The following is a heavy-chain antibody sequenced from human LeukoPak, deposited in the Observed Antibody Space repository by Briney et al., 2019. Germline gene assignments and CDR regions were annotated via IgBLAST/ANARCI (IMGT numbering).Heavy chain of an antibody. Sequence: SETLSLTCTVPGGSVSNKYWSWIRQPPGKGPEWIGYIYYSGSTNYNPSLKSRVTILVDTSKNQFSLKLSSVTAADTAVYFCARDWGVEGRPVYMDVWGKGTTVTVSS. CDR3: ARDWGVEGRPVYMDV. J-gene: IGHJ6*03. CDR2: IYYSGST. D-gene: IGHD6-6*01. CDR1: GGSVSNKY. V-gene: IGHV4-59*02.